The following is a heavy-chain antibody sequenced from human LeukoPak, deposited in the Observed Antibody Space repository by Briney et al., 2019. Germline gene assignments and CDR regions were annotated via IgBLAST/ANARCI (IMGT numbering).Heavy chain of an antibody. V-gene: IGHV5-51*01. Sequence: GESLKISCKGSGYSFLNYWIGWVRQMPGKGLEWIGIVYPATSDTTYSPSFRGQVTISADKSSSTAYLQWSSLKASDTAIYYCARPKTLGGYNYEFEFWGQGTLVTVSS. D-gene: IGHD5-18*01. J-gene: IGHJ4*02. CDR3: ARPKTLGGYNYEFEF. CDR1: GYSFLNYW. CDR2: VYPATSDT.